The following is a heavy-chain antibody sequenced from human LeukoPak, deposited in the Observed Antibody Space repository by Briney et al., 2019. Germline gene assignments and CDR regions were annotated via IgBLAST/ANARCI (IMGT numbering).Heavy chain of an antibody. CDR2: IYYSGST. CDR3: ARDSASTGYMNAFDI. CDR1: GGSVTSSGYY. Sequence: PSETLSPTCTVSGGSVTSSGYYWSWVRQPPGKGLEHIGYIYYSGSTNYNPSLKSRVTISVDTSKNQFSLKLRSVTAADTAVYYCARDSASTGYMNAFDIWGQGTMVTVSS. V-gene: IGHV4-61*08. J-gene: IGHJ3*02. D-gene: IGHD3-22*01.